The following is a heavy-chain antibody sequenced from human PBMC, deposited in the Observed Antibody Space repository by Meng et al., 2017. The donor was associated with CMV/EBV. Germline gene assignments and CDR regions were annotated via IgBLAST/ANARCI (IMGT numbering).Heavy chain of an antibody. CDR1: YG. CDR3: ARGLASLGYCSSTSCYLYYFDY. J-gene: IGHJ4*02. Sequence: YGMRWVRQAPGKGLEWVSGINWNGGSTGYADSVKGRFPISRDNAKNSLYLQMNSLRAEDTALYYCARGLASLGYCSSTSCYLYYFDYWGQGTLVTVSS. CDR2: INWNGGST. V-gene: IGHV3-20*03. D-gene: IGHD2-2*01.